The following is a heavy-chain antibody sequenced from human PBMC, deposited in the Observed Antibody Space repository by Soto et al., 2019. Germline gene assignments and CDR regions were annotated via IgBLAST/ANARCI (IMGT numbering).Heavy chain of an antibody. V-gene: IGHV4-39*01. CDR2: IYYTGYT. J-gene: IGHJ2*01. CDR1: GGPISSISYY. Sequence: SETLSLTCTVSGGPISSISYYWVWIRQAPGKGLEWLATIYYTGYTYHNPSLKSHVTISVDTSKNQFSLKLTSVTAADTALYDGASSALATHWFFELWGRCNRVTV. D-gene: IGHD6-6*01. CDR3: ASSALATHWFFEL.